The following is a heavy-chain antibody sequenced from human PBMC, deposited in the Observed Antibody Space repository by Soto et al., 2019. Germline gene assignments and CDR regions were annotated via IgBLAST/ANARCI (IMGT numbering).Heavy chain of an antibody. J-gene: IGHJ6*02. CDR3: AREKRLYYDFWSGSWAPDGMDV. Sequence: PSETLSLTCTVSGGSISSYYWSWIRQPPGKGLEWIGYIYYSGSTNYNPSLKSRVTISVDTSKNQFSLKLSSVTAADTAVYYCAREKRLYYDFWSGSWAPDGMDVWGQGTTVTVSS. CDR1: GGSISSYY. V-gene: IGHV4-59*01. CDR2: IYYSGST. D-gene: IGHD3-3*01.